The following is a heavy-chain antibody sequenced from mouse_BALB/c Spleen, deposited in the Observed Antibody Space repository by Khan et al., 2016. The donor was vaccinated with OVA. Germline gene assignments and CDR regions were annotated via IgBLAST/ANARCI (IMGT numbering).Heavy chain of an antibody. Sequence: QVQLQQPGAELVRPGASVKLSCEASGYTFTSYWMNWVKQSPEQGLEWIGRIDPYDSETHYNQNLKDKAILTVDKSSRTAYQQLSSLTSEDSAGYSCARNPFSYWGQGTLVTPSA. J-gene: IGHJ3*01. V-gene: IGHV1-52*01. CDR2: IDPYDSET. CDR1: GYTFTSYW. CDR3: ARNPFSY.